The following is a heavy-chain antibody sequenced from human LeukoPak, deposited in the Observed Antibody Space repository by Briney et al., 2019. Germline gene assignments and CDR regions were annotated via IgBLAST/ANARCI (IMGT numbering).Heavy chain of an antibody. J-gene: IGHJ4*02. CDR2: IYYSGNT. CDR1: GGSISSSSYY. D-gene: IGHD3-22*01. V-gene: IGHV4-39*07. Sequence: SETLSLTCAVSGGSISSSSYYWGWFRQPPGKGLEWIGSIYYSGNTYYNPSLKSRVTISIDTSKNRFSLNLSSVTAADTAVYYCATGGYYYDSSACWGQGTLVTVSS. CDR3: ATGGYYYDSSAC.